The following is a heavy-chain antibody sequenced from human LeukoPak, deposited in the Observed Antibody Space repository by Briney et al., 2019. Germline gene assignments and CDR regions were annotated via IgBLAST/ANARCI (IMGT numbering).Heavy chain of an antibody. J-gene: IGHJ4*02. CDR3: ARDYGYFDWLADPG. D-gene: IGHD3-9*01. CDR1: GFTFSDYY. CDR2: ITSGGTSI. V-gene: IGHV3-11*04. Sequence: GGSLRLSCAASGFTFSDYYMTWIRQAPGKGLEWVSFITSGGTSIYYADSVKGRFTISRDNAKNSLYLQMNSLRAEDTAVYYCARDYGYFDWLADPGWGQGTLVTVSS.